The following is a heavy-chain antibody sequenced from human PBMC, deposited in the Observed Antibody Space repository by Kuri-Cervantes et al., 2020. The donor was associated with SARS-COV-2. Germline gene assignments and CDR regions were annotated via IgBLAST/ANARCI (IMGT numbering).Heavy chain of an antibody. J-gene: IGHJ6*02. V-gene: IGHV3-33*01. Sequence: GESLKISCAASGFTFSSYGMHWVRQAPGKGLEWVAVIWYDGSNKYYADSVKGRFTISRDNSKNTLYLQMGSLRAEDMAVYYCARDHGDCSGGTCYVVYYGMDVWGQGTTVTVSS. CDR3: ARDHGDCSGGTCYVVYYGMDV. CDR1: GFTFSSYG. CDR2: IWYDGSNK. D-gene: IGHD2-15*01.